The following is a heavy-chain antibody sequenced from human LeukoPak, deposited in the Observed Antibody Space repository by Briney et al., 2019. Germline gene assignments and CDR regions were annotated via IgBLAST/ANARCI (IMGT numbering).Heavy chain of an antibody. Sequence: ASVKVSCKASGYTFTSYDINWVRQATGQGPEWMGWMNPNSGNTGYAQKFQGRVTMTRNTSISTAYMELSSLRSEDTAVYYCARGLGSAVAGYFDYWGQGTLVTVSS. CDR1: GYTFTSYD. V-gene: IGHV1-8*01. D-gene: IGHD6-19*01. CDR2: MNPNSGNT. J-gene: IGHJ4*02. CDR3: ARGLGSAVAGYFDY.